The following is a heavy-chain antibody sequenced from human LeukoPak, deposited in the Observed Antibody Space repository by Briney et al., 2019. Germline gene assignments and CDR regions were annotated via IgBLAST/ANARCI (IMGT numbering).Heavy chain of an antibody. D-gene: IGHD3-10*01. CDR2: ITYDGITT. V-gene: IGHV3-30*18. CDR1: GFTLSSCG. Sequence: GTSLRLSCVASGFTLSSCGMPWVRQAPGKGLEGVAVITYDGITTYSDDSVKGRFTISRDTSKSTLHLQMNNLRPDDTAVYFCVKEQGSGYYRTADYWGQGTLVTVSS. CDR3: VKEQGSGYYRTADY. J-gene: IGHJ4*02.